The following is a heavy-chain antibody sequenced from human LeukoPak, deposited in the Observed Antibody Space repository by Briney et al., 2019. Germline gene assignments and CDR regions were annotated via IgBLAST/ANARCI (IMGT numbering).Heavy chain of an antibody. Sequence: TSETLSLTCAVYGGSFSGYYWTWIRQPPGKGLEWIGEINHSGSTNYNPSLKSRVSISVDTSSNQLSLKLTSVTAADTAIYYCSRESGAFCPFGYWGQGTLVIVPS. CDR1: GGSFSGYY. V-gene: IGHV4-34*01. CDR3: SRESGAFCPFGY. J-gene: IGHJ4*02. D-gene: IGHD1-26*01. CDR2: INHSGST.